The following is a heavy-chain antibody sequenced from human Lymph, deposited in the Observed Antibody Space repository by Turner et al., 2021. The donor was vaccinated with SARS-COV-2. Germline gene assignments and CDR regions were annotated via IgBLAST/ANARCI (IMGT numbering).Heavy chain of an antibody. CDR3: ARVKGYNGYDLRYYYGMDV. D-gene: IGHD5-12*01. Sequence: QVQLVESGGCVVQPGRYLRLYCAASGFTFSSYGMHWVSQAPGKGLEWVAVIWYDGSNKDYADSVKGRFTISRDNSKNTLYLQMNSLRAEDTAVYYCARVKGYNGYDLRYYYGMDVWGQGTTVTVSS. CDR1: GFTFSSYG. CDR2: IWYDGSNK. V-gene: IGHV3-33*01. J-gene: IGHJ6*02.